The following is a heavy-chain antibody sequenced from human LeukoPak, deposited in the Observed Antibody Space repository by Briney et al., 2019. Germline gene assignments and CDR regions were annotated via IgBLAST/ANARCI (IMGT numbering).Heavy chain of an antibody. CDR1: GYTFTSYG. V-gene: IGHV1-18*01. D-gene: IGHD3-9*01. J-gene: IGHJ5*02. CDR3: ARGTSRRYFDWYNYNWFDP. CDR2: ISAYNGNT. Sequence: ASVKVSCKASGYTFTSYGISWVRQAPGQGLEWMGWISAYNGNTNYAQKLQGRVTMTTDTSTSTAYMELRSLRSDDTAVYYCARGTSRRYFDWYNYNWFDPWGQGTLVTVSS.